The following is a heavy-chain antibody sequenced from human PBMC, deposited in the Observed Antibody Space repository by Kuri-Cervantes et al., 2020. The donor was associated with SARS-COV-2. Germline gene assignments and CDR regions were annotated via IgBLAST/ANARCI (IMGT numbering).Heavy chain of an antibody. D-gene: IGHD3-22*01. CDR2: IIPIFRKL. J-gene: IGHJ3*02. V-gene: IGHV1-69*13. CDR3: ARGDPKPYDSRFVHAFDI. CDR1: GGSFSTYA. Sequence: SVKVSCKVSGGSFSTYAITWVRQAPGQGLEWMGGIIPIFRKLNYAQKFQGRVTITADEPTTTAYMELGSLKSEDTAVYYCARGDPKPYDSRFVHAFDIWGQGTMVTDSS.